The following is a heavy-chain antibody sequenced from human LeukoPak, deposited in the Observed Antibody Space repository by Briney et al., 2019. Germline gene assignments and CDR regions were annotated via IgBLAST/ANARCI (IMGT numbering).Heavy chain of an antibody. CDR1: GYTLTELS. J-gene: IGHJ3*02. V-gene: IGHV1-24*01. D-gene: IGHD3-9*01. Sequence: ASVKVSCKASGYTLTELSMHWVRQAPGKGLEWMGGFDPEDGETIYAQKFQGRVTMTENTSTDTAYMELSSLRSEDTAVYYCATVTWRDILTVRGAFDIWGQGTMVTVSS. CDR3: ATVTWRDILTVRGAFDI. CDR2: FDPEDGET.